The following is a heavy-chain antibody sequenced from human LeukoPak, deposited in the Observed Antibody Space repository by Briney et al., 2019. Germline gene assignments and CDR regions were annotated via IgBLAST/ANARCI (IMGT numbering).Heavy chain of an antibody. J-gene: IGHJ4*02. Sequence: ASVKVSCKASGYTFTSYYMHWVRQAPGQGLEWMGWINPNSGGTNYAQKFQGRVTMTRDTSISTAYMELSRLRSDDTAVYYCARDLGNYYDSSGYYYSRGYYFDYWGQGTLVTVSS. CDR1: GYTFTSYY. V-gene: IGHV1-2*02. D-gene: IGHD3-22*01. CDR2: INPNSGGT. CDR3: ARDLGNYYDSSGYYYSRGYYFDY.